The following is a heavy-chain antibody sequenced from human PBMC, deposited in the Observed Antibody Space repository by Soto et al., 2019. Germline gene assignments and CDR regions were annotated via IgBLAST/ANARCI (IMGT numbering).Heavy chain of an antibody. CDR2: ISAYNGNT. CDR1: GYTFTSYG. Sequence: QVQLVQSGAEVKKPGASVKVSCEASGYTFTSYGISWVRQAPGQGLEWMGWISAYNGNTNYAQKLQGRVTMTTDTSTSTAYMELRSLRSDDTAVYYCARDEIQYYYDSSGYTAFDIWGQGTMVTVSS. CDR3: ARDEIQYYYDSSGYTAFDI. D-gene: IGHD3-22*01. V-gene: IGHV1-18*01. J-gene: IGHJ3*02.